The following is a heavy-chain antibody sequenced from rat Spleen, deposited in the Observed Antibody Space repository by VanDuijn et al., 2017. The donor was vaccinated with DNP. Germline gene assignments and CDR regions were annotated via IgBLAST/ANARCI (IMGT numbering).Heavy chain of an antibody. J-gene: IGHJ2*01. CDR3: AGATHTTGIPFYFDY. V-gene: IGHV5S14*01. D-gene: IGHD1-7*01. CDR2: ISTGSGNT. Sequence: EVQLVESGGGLVQPGRSLKLSCAASGFTFSYYGMAWVRQTPMKGLEWVASISTGSGNTYYRDSVKGRFTISRDNAKNTQYLQMDSLRSEDTATYYCAGATHTTGIPFYFDYWGQGVMVTVSS. CDR1: GFTFSYYG.